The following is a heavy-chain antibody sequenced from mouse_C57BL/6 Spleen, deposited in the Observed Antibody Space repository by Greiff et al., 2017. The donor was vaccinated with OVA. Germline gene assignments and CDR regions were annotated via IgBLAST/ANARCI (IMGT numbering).Heavy chain of an antibody. Sequence: QVQLQQSGAELVKPGASVKLSCKASGYTFTEYTIHWVKQRSGQGLEWIGWFYPGSGSIKYNEKFKDKATLTADKSSSTVYMELSRLTSEDSAVYFCARHEEEAYDYDFYFDYWGQGTTLTVSS. V-gene: IGHV1-62-2*01. J-gene: IGHJ2*01. CDR3: ARHEEEAYDYDFYFDY. CDR1: GYTFTEYT. D-gene: IGHD2-4*01. CDR2: FYPGSGSI.